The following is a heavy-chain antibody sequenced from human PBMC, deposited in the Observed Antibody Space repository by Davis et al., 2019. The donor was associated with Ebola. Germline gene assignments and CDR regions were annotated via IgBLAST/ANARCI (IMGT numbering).Heavy chain of an antibody. CDR3: ARDFDGDYRFSYYYYGMDV. CDR1: GYTFTSYG. J-gene: IGHJ6*02. V-gene: IGHV1-18*01. Sequence: ASVKVSCKTSGYTFTSYGITWVRQAPGQGLEWMGWISAYNGNTNYAQNVQDRVTMTTDTSTSIAYMELRSLRSDDTAVYYCARDFDGDYRFSYYYYGMDVWGQGTTVTVSS. CDR2: ISAYNGNT. D-gene: IGHD4-17*01.